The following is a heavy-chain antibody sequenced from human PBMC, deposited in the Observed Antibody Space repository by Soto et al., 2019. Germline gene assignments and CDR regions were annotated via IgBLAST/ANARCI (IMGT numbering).Heavy chain of an antibody. V-gene: IGHV4-30-4*01. D-gene: IGHD7-27*01. Sequence: QVQLQESGPRLVSPSQTLSLTCTVSGGSISSAAYCWSWIRQSPDKGLEWIGHIYDGGTTYSSPSLKGRVTISAATSETQFSLKLNSVSAADTAVYYSRGPSGDKVDYWGQGIQVTVSS. CDR3: RGPSGDKVDY. CDR2: IYDGGTT. CDR1: GGSISSAAYC. J-gene: IGHJ4*02.